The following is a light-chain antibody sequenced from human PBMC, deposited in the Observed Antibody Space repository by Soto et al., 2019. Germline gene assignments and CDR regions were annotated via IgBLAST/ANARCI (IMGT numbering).Light chain of an antibody. J-gene: IGLJ3*02. CDR3: TSYVGNDIWV. Sequence: QSALTQPPSASGSPGQSVTISCTGTSSDVGAYKYVSWYQQYPGKAPKLMIYEVTKRPSGVPDRFSGSKSGNTASLTVSGIQAEDEADDYCTSYVGNDIWVFGGGTKLTVL. V-gene: IGLV2-8*01. CDR2: EVT. CDR1: SSDVGAYKY.